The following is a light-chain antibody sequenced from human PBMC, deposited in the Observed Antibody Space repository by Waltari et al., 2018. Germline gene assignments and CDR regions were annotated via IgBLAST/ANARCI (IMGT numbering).Light chain of an antibody. CDR2: HAS. V-gene: IGKV1-39*01. Sequence: DIEMTQSPSSLSASIGDTVSMTCRASQTISSALNWYQQKPGKAPKLLVYHASTLQNGVPSRFSGRGSGTNFALIINDLQPEDFSTYYCQQSYDTLWSFGPGTTVDIK. J-gene: IGKJ1*01. CDR3: QQSYDTLWS. CDR1: QTISSA.